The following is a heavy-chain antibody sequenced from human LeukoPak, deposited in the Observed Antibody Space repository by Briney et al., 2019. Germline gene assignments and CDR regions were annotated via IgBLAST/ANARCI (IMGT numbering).Heavy chain of an antibody. V-gene: IGHV3-30*18. J-gene: IGHJ6*02. D-gene: IGHD6-19*01. CDR2: ISYDGSNK. CDR1: GFTFSSYG. CDR3: AKDLGTAVAGSYYYYGMDV. Sequence: GGSLRLSCAASGFTFSSYGMHWVRQAPGKGLEWVAVISYDGSNKYYADSVKGRYTISRDNSKNTLYLQMNSLRAEDTAVYYCAKDLGTAVAGSYYYYGMDVWGQGTTVTVSS.